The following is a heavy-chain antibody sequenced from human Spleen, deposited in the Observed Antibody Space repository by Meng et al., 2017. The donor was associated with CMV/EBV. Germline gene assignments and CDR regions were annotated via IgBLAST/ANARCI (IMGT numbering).Heavy chain of an antibody. Sequence: SCKTSGSTFTSYLLHWVRRVPGQGLDWMGYIVPSGGAAGYAQHFQGRVTMTRDTSTSTVYMELSSLTSDDTAVYFCVRELSGGYFDYWGQGTLVTVSS. CDR3: VRELSGGYFDY. V-gene: IGHV1-46*01. CDR1: GSTFTSYL. J-gene: IGHJ4*02. D-gene: IGHD3-10*01. CDR2: IVPSGGAA.